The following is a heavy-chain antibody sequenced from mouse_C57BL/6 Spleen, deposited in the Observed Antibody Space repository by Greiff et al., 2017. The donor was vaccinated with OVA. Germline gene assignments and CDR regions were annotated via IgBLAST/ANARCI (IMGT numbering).Heavy chain of an antibody. V-gene: IGHV1-26*01. CDR2: INPNNGGT. D-gene: IGHD1-1*01. J-gene: IGHJ2*01. CDR1: GYTFTDYY. Sequence: VQLQQSGPELVKPGASVKISCKASGYTFTDYYMNWVKQSHGKSLEWIGDINPNNGGTSYNQKFKGKATLTVDKSFSTAYMELRSLTSEDSAVYYCARSYYDYFDYWSQGTTLTVSS. CDR3: ARSYYDYFDY.